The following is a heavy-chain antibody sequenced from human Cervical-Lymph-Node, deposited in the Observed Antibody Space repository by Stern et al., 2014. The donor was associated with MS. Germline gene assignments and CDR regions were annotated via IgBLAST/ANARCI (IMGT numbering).Heavy chain of an antibody. CDR1: GGSINNGDYY. CDR2: IYYSGAP. V-gene: IGHV4-31*03. J-gene: IGHJ6*02. Sequence: QVQLQESGPGLVKPSQTLSLTCTVSGGSINNGDYYWSWVRQHPWKGLEWLGYIYYSGAPYYNPSLKGRLTISVDTSKRHFSLKLTSVTAADTAVYYCARELSGMYGMDVWGQGTTVTVSS. D-gene: IGHD1-1*01. CDR3: ARELSGMYGMDV.